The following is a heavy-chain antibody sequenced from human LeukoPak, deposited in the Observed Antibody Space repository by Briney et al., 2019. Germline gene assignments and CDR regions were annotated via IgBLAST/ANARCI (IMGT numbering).Heavy chain of an antibody. J-gene: IGHJ4*02. CDR3: ARTSYYDFWSGFWYYFDY. CDR1: GYTFTGYY. Sequence: ASVKVSCKASGYTFTGYYMHWVRQAPGQGLEWMGWINPNSGGTNYAQKFQGRVTMTRDTSISTAYMELSRLRSDDTAVYYCARTSYYDFWSGFWYYFDYWGQGTPVTVSS. D-gene: IGHD3-3*01. CDR2: INPNSGGT. V-gene: IGHV1-2*02.